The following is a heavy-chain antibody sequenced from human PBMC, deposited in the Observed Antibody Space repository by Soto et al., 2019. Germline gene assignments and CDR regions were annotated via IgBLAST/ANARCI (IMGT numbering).Heavy chain of an antibody. V-gene: IGHV3-53*01. CDR2: IYSGGST. CDR1: GFTVSSNY. D-gene: IGHD3-22*01. J-gene: IGHJ3*02. Sequence: GGSLRLSCAASGFTVSSNYMSWFRQAPGKGLEWVSVIYSGGSTYYADSVKGRFTISRDNSKNTLYLQMNSLRAEDTAVYYCARDRHYYDSSGYSDALDIPGQGTMVTVSS. CDR3: ARDRHYYDSSGYSDALDI.